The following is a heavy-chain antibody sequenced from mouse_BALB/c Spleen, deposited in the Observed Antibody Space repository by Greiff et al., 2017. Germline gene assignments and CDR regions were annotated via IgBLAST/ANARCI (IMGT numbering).Heavy chain of an antibody. Sequence: EVQLQESGPGLVKPSQSLSLTCSVTGYSITSGYYWNWIRQFPGNKLEWMGYISYDGSNNYNPSLKNRISITRDTSKNQFFLKLNSVTTEDTATYYCARDMVTYLFDYWGQGTTLTVSS. V-gene: IGHV3-6*02. J-gene: IGHJ2*01. CDR1: GYSITSGYY. CDR3: ARDMVTYLFDY. CDR2: ISYDGSN. D-gene: IGHD2-1*01.